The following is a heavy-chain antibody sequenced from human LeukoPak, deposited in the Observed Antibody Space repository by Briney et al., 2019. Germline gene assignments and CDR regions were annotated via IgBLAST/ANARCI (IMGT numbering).Heavy chain of an antibody. D-gene: IGHD3-22*01. CDR3: ARVRPYYYDSSGPYYFDY. V-gene: IGHV1-69*13. CDR2: IIPIFGTA. Sequence: APVKVSCKASGGTFSSYAISWVRQAPGQGLEWMGGIIPIFGTANYAQKFQGRVTITADESTSTAYMELSSLRSEDTAVYYCARVRPYYYDSSGPYYFDYWGQGTLVTVSS. CDR1: GGTFSSYA. J-gene: IGHJ4*02.